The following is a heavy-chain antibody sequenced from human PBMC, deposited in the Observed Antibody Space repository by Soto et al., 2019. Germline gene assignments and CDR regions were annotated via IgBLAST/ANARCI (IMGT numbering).Heavy chain of an antibody. V-gene: IGHV3-21*01. CDR1: GFTFSSYS. J-gene: IGHJ4*02. Sequence: VGSLRLSCAASGFTFSSYSMNWVRQAPGKGLEWVSSISSSSSYIYYADSVKGRFTISRDNAKNSLYLQMNSLRAEDTAVYYCARVPPGRDDYWGQGTLVTVSS. CDR3: ARVPPGRDDY. CDR2: ISSSSSYI.